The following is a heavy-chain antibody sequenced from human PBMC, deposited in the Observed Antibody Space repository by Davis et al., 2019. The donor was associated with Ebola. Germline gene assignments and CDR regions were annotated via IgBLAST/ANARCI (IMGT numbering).Heavy chain of an antibody. V-gene: IGHV4-39*07. D-gene: IGHD3-22*01. J-gene: IGHJ4*02. Sequence: MPGGSLRLSCTVSGGSISSSSYYWGWIRQPPGKGLEWIGSIYYSGSTYYNPSLKSRVTISADTSKSQFSLKLSAVTAADTAVYYCASCPYYYDSSGYYFPFGYWGQGTLVTVSS. CDR2: IYYSGST. CDR1: GGSISSSSYY. CDR3: ASCPYYYDSSGYYFPFGY.